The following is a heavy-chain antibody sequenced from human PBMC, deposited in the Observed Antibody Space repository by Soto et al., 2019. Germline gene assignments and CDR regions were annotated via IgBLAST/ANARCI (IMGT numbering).Heavy chain of an antibody. Sequence: QVRLVESGGGVVQPGRSLRLSCAASGFSFGNYGMHWVRQAPGQGLEWVAVIWYDGNTKYHADSVKGRFTISRDNSKNPVFRQVNSLRAEDTAVYYGEREGTIAVAGKILHYWGQGTLVTVSS. CDR2: IWYDGNTK. J-gene: IGHJ4*02. CDR3: EREGTIAVAGKILHY. V-gene: IGHV3-33*01. CDR1: GFSFGNYG. D-gene: IGHD6-19*01.